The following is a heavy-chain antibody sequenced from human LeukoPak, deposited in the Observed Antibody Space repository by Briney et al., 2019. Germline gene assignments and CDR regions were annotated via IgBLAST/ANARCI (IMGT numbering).Heavy chain of an antibody. V-gene: IGHV3-23*01. Sequence: GGSLRLSCAASGFTFSDYYMSWVRQAPGKGLEWVSGITDSSGSTYYTDSVKGRFTISRDNSKNTLYLQMNSLRGEDTAVYYCAKVGYSSSFHWLDPWGQGTLVTVSS. J-gene: IGHJ5*02. CDR2: ITDSSGST. CDR1: GFTFSDYY. D-gene: IGHD6-13*01. CDR3: AKVGYSSSFHWLDP.